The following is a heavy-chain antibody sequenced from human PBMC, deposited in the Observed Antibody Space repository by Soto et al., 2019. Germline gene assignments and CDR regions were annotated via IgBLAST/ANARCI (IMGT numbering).Heavy chain of an antibody. D-gene: IGHD3-22*01. CDR1: GGSVSSGSYY. V-gene: IGHV4-61*01. CDR3: ARVDYYESSGYYPTLFDY. Sequence: SETLSLTCTVSGGSVSSGSYYWSWIRQPPGKGLEWIGYIYYSGSTNYNPSLKSRVTISVDTSKNQFSLKLSSVTAADTAVYYCARVDYYESSGYYPTLFDYWGQGTLVTVSS. J-gene: IGHJ4*02. CDR2: IYYSGST.